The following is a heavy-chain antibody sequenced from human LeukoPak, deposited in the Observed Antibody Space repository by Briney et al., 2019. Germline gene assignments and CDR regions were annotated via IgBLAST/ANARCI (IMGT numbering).Heavy chain of an antibody. J-gene: IGHJ4*02. CDR3: ARRRPRSYSSSSPYYFDY. Sequence: GESLKISCKGSGYSFTSYWISWVRQMPGKGLEWMGRIDPSDSYTNYSPSFQGHVTISADKSISTAYLQRSSLKASDTAMYYCARRRPRSYSSSSPYYFDYWGQGTLVTVSS. CDR1: GYSFTSYW. D-gene: IGHD6-6*01. V-gene: IGHV5-10-1*01. CDR2: IDPSDSYT.